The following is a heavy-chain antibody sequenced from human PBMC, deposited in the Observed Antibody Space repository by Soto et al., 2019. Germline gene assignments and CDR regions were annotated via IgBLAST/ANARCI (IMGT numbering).Heavy chain of an antibody. CDR1: GFPFSDYY. D-gene: IGHD6-6*01. V-gene: IGHV3-11*01. CDR2: ITNSGSTK. J-gene: IGHJ4*02. CDR3: ARTLAARFDY. Sequence: VGSLRLSCAASGFPFSDYYMSWIRQAPGKGLEWVSHITNSGSTKYYADSVKGRFTISRDNARNSLFLQMNSLRAEDTAVYYCARTLAARFDYWGQGTPVTVS.